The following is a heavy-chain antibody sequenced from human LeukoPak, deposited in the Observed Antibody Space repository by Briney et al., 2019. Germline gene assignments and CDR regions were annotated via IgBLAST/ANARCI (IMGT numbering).Heavy chain of an antibody. CDR2: ISYDGSNK. D-gene: IGHD3-22*01. CDR3: ARDREYYYDSSLDY. J-gene: IGHJ4*02. CDR1: GFTFSSYA. Sequence: GGSLRLSCAASGFTFSSYAMHWVRQAPGKGLGWVAVISYDGSNKYYADSVKGRFTISRDNSKNTLYLQMNSLRAEDTAVYYCARDREYYYDSSLDYWGQGTLVTVSS. V-gene: IGHV3-30-3*01.